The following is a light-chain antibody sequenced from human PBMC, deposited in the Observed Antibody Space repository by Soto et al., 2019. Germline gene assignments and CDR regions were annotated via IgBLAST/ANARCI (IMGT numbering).Light chain of an antibody. CDR1: SSDVGGYNY. J-gene: IGLJ1*01. V-gene: IGLV2-14*01. Sequence: QSALTQPASVSGSPGQSITISCTGTSSDVGGYNYVSWYQQHPGKVPKLMIYDVSNRPSGVSNRFSGSKSGNTASLTISGLQAEDEADYYCSSYTSSSTLFYVFGTGTKVTVL. CDR2: DVS. CDR3: SSYTSSSTLFYV.